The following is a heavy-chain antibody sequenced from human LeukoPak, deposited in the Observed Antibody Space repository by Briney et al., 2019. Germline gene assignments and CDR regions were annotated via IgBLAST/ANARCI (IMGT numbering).Heavy chain of an antibody. CDR2: IWYDASNK. J-gene: IGHJ4*02. CDR1: GISFRSYG. V-gene: IGHV3-30*02. Sequence: GGSLTLSCAASGISFRSYGMHWVRQAPGKGLEWVTFIWYDASNKYYAESVKGRFTISRDNSRNTVFLQMSSLRAEDTAIYYCATDISTHYFGSWGQGTLVTVSS. CDR3: ATDISTHYFGS. D-gene: IGHD3-9*01.